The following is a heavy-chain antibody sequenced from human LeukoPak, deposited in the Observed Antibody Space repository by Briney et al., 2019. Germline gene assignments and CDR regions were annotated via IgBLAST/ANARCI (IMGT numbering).Heavy chain of an antibody. J-gene: IGHJ4*02. D-gene: IGHD5-24*01. CDR2: ISYTGDT. Sequence: SETLSLTCTVSGASISTNYWRWIRQPPGKGLEWIGSISYTGDTNYNPSLKSRVTISVDASKNQSSLKLTSVTAADTAVYYCASGRLGYNSPFDSWGQGTLVTVSS. CDR1: GASISTNY. V-gene: IGHV4-59*01. CDR3: ASGRLGYNSPFDS.